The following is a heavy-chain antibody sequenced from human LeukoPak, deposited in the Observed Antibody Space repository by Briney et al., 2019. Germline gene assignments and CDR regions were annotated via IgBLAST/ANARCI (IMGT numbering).Heavy chain of an antibody. Sequence: ASVKVSCKASGYTFTTYYVHWVRQAPGQGLEWVGIINPSGGSTTYAQKFRGRLTMTRDMSTSTVYMELSSLRSEDTAVYYCAREYYYGSGSYLSAWFDPWGQGTLVTVSS. V-gene: IGHV1-46*01. CDR2: INPSGGST. J-gene: IGHJ5*02. CDR3: AREYYYGSGSYLSAWFDP. CDR1: GYTFTTYY. D-gene: IGHD3-10*01.